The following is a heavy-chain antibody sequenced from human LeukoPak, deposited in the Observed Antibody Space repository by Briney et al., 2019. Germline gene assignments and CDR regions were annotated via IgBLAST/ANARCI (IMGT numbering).Heavy chain of an antibody. D-gene: IGHD4/OR15-4a*01. J-gene: IGHJ4*02. V-gene: IGHV3-48*03. CDR2: ISISGSLV. CDR3: ARDSLHNYGGTGYGYYFDY. CDR1: GFDFNIYE. Sequence: GGSLRLSCAASGFDFNIYEMIWGRQAPGKGPGWSSYISISGSLVYYADSVKGRFTVSRDNDQKSLLLQMNGLRVEDTAMYYCARDSLHNYGGTGYGYYFDYWGEGTPVTVSS.